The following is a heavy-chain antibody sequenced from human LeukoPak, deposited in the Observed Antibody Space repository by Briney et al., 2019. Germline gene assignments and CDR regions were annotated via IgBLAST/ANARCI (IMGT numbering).Heavy chain of an antibody. D-gene: IGHD3-9*01. J-gene: IGHJ4*02. CDR2: ISGSGAST. CDR1: GFTLSTNA. CDR3: ARPYYDVLTGYPDY. Sequence: GGSLRLSCLTSGFTLSTNAMSWVRQAPGKGLEWISGISGSGASTYYADSVKGRFTISRDDSRNTLYLQMNSLRAEDTAVYYCARPYYDVLTGYPDYWGQGTLVTVSS. V-gene: IGHV3-23*01.